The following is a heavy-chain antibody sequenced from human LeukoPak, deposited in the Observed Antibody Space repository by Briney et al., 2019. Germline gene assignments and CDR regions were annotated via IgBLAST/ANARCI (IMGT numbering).Heavy chain of an antibody. CDR3: ARDHGGYVSGVDY. J-gene: IGHJ4*02. CDR1: GFTFDDYG. CDR2: INWNGIST. Sequence: GGSLRLSCAASGFTFDDYGMSWVRQVPGKGLEWVSGINWNGISTIYADSLKGRFTISRDNAKNSLYLQMNSLRVEDTALYYCARDHGGYVSGVDYWGQGTLVTVSS. D-gene: IGHD5-12*01. V-gene: IGHV3-20*04.